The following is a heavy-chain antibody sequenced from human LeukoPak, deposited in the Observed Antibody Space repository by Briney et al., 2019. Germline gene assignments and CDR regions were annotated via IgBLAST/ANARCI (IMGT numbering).Heavy chain of an antibody. V-gene: IGHV1-18*01. CDR1: GYAFTNYA. Sequence: AASVTLSCKASGYAFTNYAISWVRQAPGQGLEWMGWISVYNGNTNYAQKLRGRVTMTADTSTTTAYMELRSLRPDDTAVYYCARGYCSSATCRHFDYWGQGALVTVSS. D-gene: IGHD2-2*01. J-gene: IGHJ4*02. CDR2: ISVYNGNT. CDR3: ARGYCSSATCRHFDY.